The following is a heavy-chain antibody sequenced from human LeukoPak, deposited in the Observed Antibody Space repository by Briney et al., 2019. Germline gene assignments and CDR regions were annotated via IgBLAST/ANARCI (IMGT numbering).Heavy chain of an antibody. CDR3: ARGAVPLLWLGNYYMDV. CDR1: GYTFSSYG. Sequence: GASVKVSCKASGYTFSSYGISWVRQAPGRGLEWMGWISVYNGKTNYAQKLQGRVTMTRDTSTSTVYMELSSLRSEDTAVYYCARGAVPLLWLGNYYMDVWGKGTTVTISS. D-gene: IGHD3-10*01. V-gene: IGHV1-18*01. J-gene: IGHJ6*03. CDR2: ISVYNGKT.